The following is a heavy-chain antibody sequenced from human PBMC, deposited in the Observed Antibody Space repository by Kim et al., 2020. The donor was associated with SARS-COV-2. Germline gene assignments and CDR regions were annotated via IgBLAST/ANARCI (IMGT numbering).Heavy chain of an antibody. CDR2: IKSKTDGGTT. J-gene: IGHJ6*02. D-gene: IGHD3-22*01. CDR1: GFTFSNAW. V-gene: IGHV3-15*01. CDR3: TTDFITMTGWGIYGMDV. Sequence: GGSLRLSCAASGFTFSNAWMSWVRQAPGKGLEWVGRIKSKTDGGTTDYAAPVKGRFTISRDDSKNTLYLQMNSLKTEDTAVYYCTTDFITMTGWGIYGMDVWGQGTTVTVSS.